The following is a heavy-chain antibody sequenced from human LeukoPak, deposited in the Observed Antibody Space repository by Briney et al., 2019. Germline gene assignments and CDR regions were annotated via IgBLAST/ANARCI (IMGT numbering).Heavy chain of an antibody. D-gene: IGHD2-2*01. Sequence: GGSLRLSCAASGFTFSSYSMNWVRQAPGKGLEWVSSISSSSSYIYYADSVKGRFTISRDNAKNSLYLQMNSLRAEDTAVYYCARETYCTSTTCPIGDHFDYWGQGTLVTVSS. CDR2: ISSSSSYI. CDR1: GFTFSSYS. V-gene: IGHV3-21*01. J-gene: IGHJ4*02. CDR3: ARETYCTSTTCPIGDHFDY.